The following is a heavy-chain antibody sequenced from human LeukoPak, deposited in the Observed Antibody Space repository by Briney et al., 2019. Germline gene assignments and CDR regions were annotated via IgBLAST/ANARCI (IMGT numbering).Heavy chain of an antibody. V-gene: IGHV3-23*01. CDR1: GFTFSSYA. J-gene: IGHJ4*02. CDR3: AKVGGGYQLLYDYFDY. CDR2: ISGSGGST. D-gene: IGHD2-2*02. Sequence: GGSLRLSCAASGFTFSSYAMSWVRLAPGKGLEWVSAISGSGGSTYYADSVKGRFTISRDNSKNTLYLQMNSLRAEDTAVYYCAKVGGGYQLLYDYFDYWGQGTLVTVSS.